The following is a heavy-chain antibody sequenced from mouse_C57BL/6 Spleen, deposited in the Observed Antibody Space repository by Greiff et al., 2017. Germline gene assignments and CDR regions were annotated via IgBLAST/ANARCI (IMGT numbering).Heavy chain of an antibody. J-gene: IGHJ4*01. V-gene: IGHV1-69*01. CDR2: IDPSDSYT. D-gene: IGHD1-1*01. CDR3: ARFGSSYGDAMDY. CDR1: GYTFTSYW. Sequence: QVQLKQPGAELVMPGASVKLSCKASGYTFTSYWMHWVKQRPGQGLEWIGEIDPSDSYTNYNQKFTGKSTLTGDKSSSTAYMQLSSLTSEDSAVYYCARFGSSYGDAMDYWGQGTSVTVSS.